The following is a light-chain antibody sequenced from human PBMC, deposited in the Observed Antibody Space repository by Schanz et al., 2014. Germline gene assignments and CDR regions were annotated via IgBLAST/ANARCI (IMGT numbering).Light chain of an antibody. V-gene: IGLV2-18*01. CDR1: SSDVGSYDY. CDR3: CLYTSRSTGMV. CDR2: NVN. Sequence: QSALIQPPSVSGSPGQSVTISCTGTSSDVGSYDYVSWYQQHPGTVPKPMIYNVNTQPSGVPDRFSGSKSGNTASMTISGLQAEDEADYFCCLYTSRSTGMVFGGGTKLTVL. J-gene: IGLJ2*01.